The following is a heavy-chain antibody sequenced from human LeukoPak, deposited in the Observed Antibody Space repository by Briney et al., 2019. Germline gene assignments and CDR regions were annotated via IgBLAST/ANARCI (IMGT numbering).Heavy chain of an antibody. CDR1: GYTFTDYY. D-gene: IGHD3-10*01. J-gene: IGHJ4*02. V-gene: IGHV1-2*02. Sequence: VASVKVSCKASGYTFTDYYMHWVRQAPGQGLEWMGWINPNSGGTNYAQKFQGRVTMARDTSISTAYMDLSRLRSDDTAVYYCARGPMFFGSATYYRGDDYWGQGTLVTVSS. CDR3: ARGPMFFGSATYYRGDDY. CDR2: INPNSGGT.